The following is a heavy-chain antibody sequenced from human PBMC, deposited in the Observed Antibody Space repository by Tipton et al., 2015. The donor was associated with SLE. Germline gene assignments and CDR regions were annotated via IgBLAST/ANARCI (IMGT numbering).Heavy chain of an antibody. CDR3: AILPGSSGGGY. CDR2: INHSGST. J-gene: IGHJ4*02. CDR1: GASISSYY. Sequence: TLSLTCSVSGASISSYYWSWIRQPPGKGLEWIGEINHSGSTNYNPSLKSRVTISVDTSKNQFSLKLSSVTAADTAVYYCAILPGSSGGGYWGQGTLVTVSS. V-gene: IGHV4-34*01. D-gene: IGHD6-19*01.